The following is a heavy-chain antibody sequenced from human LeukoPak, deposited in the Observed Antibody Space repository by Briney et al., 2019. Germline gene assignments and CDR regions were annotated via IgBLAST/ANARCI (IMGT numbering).Heavy chain of an antibody. D-gene: IGHD1-1*01. CDR1: GYTFTTYK. V-gene: IGHV1-46*01. J-gene: IGHJ4*02. CDR2: INPSDDTT. CDR3: ARDNWKWSFDH. Sequence: ASVKVSCKASGYTFTTYKMHWVRQAPGQGLEWMGIINPSDDTTTYSQKFQDRVTMTRDTSTSTFYMDLSSLRSEDTAVYYCARDNWKWSFDHWGQGTLVTVSS.